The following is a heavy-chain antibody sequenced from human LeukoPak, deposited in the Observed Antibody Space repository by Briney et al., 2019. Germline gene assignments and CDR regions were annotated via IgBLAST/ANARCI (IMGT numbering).Heavy chain of an antibody. Sequence: SQTLSLTCTVSGGSISSGSYYWSWIRQPAGKGLEWIGRIYTSGSTNYNPSLKSRVTISVDTSKNQFSLKLSSVTAADTAVYYCARAGYGDLFDYWGQGTLVTVSS. D-gene: IGHD4-17*01. J-gene: IGHJ4*02. CDR1: GGSISSGSYY. CDR3: ARAGYGDLFDY. CDR2: IYTSGST. V-gene: IGHV4-61*02.